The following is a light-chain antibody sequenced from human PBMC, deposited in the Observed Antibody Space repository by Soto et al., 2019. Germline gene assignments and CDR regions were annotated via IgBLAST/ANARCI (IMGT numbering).Light chain of an antibody. Sequence: MVLTQSGVKLPFSSRGPAALSCRASQSVSSRYLARYQQKSGQAPRLLIYATSSRATDIPDRFIGYGSGTDFTLTISSLEPEDFAVYFCQQRSNWRWTFGQGTKVDIK. CDR2: ATS. CDR1: QSVSSRY. V-gene: IGKV3D-20*02. CDR3: QQRSNWRWT. J-gene: IGKJ1*01.